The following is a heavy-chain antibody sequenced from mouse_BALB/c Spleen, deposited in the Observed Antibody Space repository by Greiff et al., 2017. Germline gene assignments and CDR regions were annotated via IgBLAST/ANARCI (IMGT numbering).Heavy chain of an antibody. J-gene: IGHJ2*01. Sequence: VQLQQPGAELVKPGASVKLSCKASGYTFTSYWMHWVKQRPGQGLEWIGEINPSNGRTNYNEKFKSKATLTVDKSSSTAYMQLSSLTSEDSAVYYCARGLDNFDYWGQGTTLTVSS. CDR2: INPSNGRT. CDR3: ARGLDNFDY. CDR1: GYTFTSYW. V-gene: IGHV1S81*02. D-gene: IGHD2-10*02.